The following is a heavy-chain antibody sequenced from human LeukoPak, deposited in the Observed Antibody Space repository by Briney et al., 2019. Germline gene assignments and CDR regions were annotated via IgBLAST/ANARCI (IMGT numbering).Heavy chain of an antibody. CDR3: ARDLKRGYSSGRYSWGTGSSNDY. CDR2: ISGYNGNT. D-gene: IGHD6-19*01. J-gene: IGHJ4*02. Sequence: EASVTVSCKASGYTFTIYGISWVRQAPGQGLEWMGWISGYNGNTNYAQEKLQGRVTMTTDTSTGTAYMELRSLRSGDTAVYYCARDLKRGYSSGRYSWGTGSSNDYWGQGTLVTVSS. CDR1: GYTFTIYG. V-gene: IGHV1-18*01.